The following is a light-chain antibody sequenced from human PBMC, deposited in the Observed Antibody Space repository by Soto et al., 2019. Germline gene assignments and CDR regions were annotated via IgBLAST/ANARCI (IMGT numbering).Light chain of an antibody. V-gene: IGKV3D-20*01. Sequence: EIVLTQSPAILSLSPGDTATLSCGASQSVTNNYLAWYQQKPGLAPRLLMYAASTRATGIPDRFRGSGSGTDFTLTISSLEAEDFAVYYCQQYDRSPVTFGPCTKVDIK. CDR3: QQYDRSPVT. CDR2: AAS. J-gene: IGKJ3*01. CDR1: QSVTNNY.